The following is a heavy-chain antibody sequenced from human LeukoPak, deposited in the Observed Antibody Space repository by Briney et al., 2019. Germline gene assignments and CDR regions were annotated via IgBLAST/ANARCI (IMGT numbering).Heavy chain of an antibody. CDR2: LYNTGNT. D-gene: IGHD6-13*01. V-gene: IGHV3-53*01. CDR3: ARLTADGRLYFVD. CDR1: GFTVNSNY. J-gene: IGHJ4*02. Sequence: PGGSLRLSCAASGFTVNSNYLSWVRQAPGKGLEWVSTLYNTGNTYYANSVKGRFSISRDNSKNTLFPQMNSLRAEDTVVYYCARLTADGRLYFVDWGPGTLVTVSS.